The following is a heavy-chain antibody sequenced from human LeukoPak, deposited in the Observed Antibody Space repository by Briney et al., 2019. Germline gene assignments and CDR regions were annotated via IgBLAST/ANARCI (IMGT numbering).Heavy chain of an antibody. J-gene: IGHJ4*02. D-gene: IGHD2-2*01. CDR1: GFTFSSYG. CDR2: IRYDASNK. CDR3: AKRHCSSTSCFPYYLDN. V-gene: IGHV3-30*02. Sequence: GGSLRLSCAASGFTFSSYGMHWVREAPAKGLEWVAFIRYDASNKYYGDSVKGRFIISRDNSKNTLYLQMNSLRAEDTAVYHCAKRHCSSTSCFPYYLDNWGQGTLVTVSS.